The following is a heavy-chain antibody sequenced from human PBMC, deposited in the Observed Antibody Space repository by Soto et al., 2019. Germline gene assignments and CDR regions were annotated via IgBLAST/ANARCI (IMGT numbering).Heavy chain of an antibody. Sequence: SLRLSCAPSAFTFNSYAMSWGRQAPGKGLEWVSAISGSAGSTYYADSVKGRLTISRDNSKNTLYLQMNNLRAEDTAVYYRAKEHGPQLVGYLFDYWGQGTRGTVSS. CDR2: ISGSAGST. J-gene: IGHJ4*02. CDR1: AFTFNSYA. CDR3: AKEHGPQLVGYLFDY. D-gene: IGHD6-13*01. V-gene: IGHV3-23*01.